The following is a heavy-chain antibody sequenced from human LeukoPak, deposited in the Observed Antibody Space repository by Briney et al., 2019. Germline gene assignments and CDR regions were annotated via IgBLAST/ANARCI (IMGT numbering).Heavy chain of an antibody. Sequence: GASVKVSCKASGYTFTGYYMHWVRQAPGQGLEWMGWINPNSGGTNYAQKFQGRVTMTRDTSISTAYMELSRLRSDDTAVYYCARVPAGDFWSGYPTGFDYWGQGTLVTVSS. CDR2: INPNSGGT. D-gene: IGHD3-3*01. CDR1: GYTFTGYY. CDR3: ARVPAGDFWSGYPTGFDY. V-gene: IGHV1-2*02. J-gene: IGHJ4*02.